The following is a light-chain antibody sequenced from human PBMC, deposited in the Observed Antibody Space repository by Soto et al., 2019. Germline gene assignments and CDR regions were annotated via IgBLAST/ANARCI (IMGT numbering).Light chain of an antibody. J-gene: IGLJ2*01. CDR3: SSYTSSSTVV. CDR2: EVS. V-gene: IGLV2-14*01. Sequence: QSALTQPASVSGSPGRSITISCTGTSSDVGGYNYVSWYQQHPGKAPKLMIYEVSNRPSGVSNRFSGSKSGNTASLTISGLQAEDEADYYWSSYTSSSTVVFGGGTKVTVL. CDR1: SSDVGGYNY.